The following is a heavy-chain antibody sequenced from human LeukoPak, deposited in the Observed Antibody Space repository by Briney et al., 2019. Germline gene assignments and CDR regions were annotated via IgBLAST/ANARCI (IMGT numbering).Heavy chain of an antibody. J-gene: IGHJ3*02. CDR2: IYSGRA. Sequence: PSETLSLTCTVSGGSIGTFYWHWIRQHPGKGLKWLGYIYSGRAIYNPSLKSRVTMTVNTAKNQFSLRLTSVNAADAAVYYCARERSASPAFDIWGQGTGVSVSS. CDR3: ARERSASPAFDI. V-gene: IGHV4-59*01. CDR1: GGSIGTFY.